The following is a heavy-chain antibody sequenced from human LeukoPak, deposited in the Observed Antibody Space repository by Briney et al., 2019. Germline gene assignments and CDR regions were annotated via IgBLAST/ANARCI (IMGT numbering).Heavy chain of an antibody. J-gene: IGHJ6*04. V-gene: IGHV3-15*01. CDR1: GFTFSNAW. CDR3: TTVFLIGPDDGDV. Sequence: GGSLRLSCAASGFTFSNAWMSWVRQAPGKGLEWVGRIKSKTGGGTTDYAAPVKGRFSISRDDSKNTLYLQMNSLKTEDTAVYYCTTVFLIGPDDGDVWGKGTTVTISS. CDR2: IKSKTGGGTT. D-gene: IGHD2-8*01.